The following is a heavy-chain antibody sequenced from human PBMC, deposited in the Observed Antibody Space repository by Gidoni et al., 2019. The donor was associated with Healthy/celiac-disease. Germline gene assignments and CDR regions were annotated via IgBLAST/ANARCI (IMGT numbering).Heavy chain of an antibody. D-gene: IGHD5-18*01. J-gene: IGHJ4*02. CDR2: GDGGST. V-gene: IGHV3-43*02. Sequence: GDGGSTYYADSVKGRFTISRDNSKNSLYLQMNSLRTEDTALYYCAKDRGYSYGQTFNFDYWGQGTLVTVSS. CDR3: AKDRGYSYGQTFNFDY.